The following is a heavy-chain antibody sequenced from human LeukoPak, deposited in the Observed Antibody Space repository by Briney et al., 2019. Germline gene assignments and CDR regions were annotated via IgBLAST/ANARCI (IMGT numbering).Heavy chain of an antibody. CDR2: IYHSGST. CDR3: ASSDTAMVTGFDY. J-gene: IGHJ4*02. D-gene: IGHD5-18*01. V-gene: IGHV4-38-2*02. Sequence: PSETLSLTCTVSGYSISSGYYWGWIRQPPGKGLEWIGSIYHSGSTYYNPSLKSRVTISVDTSKNQFSLKLSSVTAADTAVYYCASSDTAMVTGFDYWGQGTLVTVSS. CDR1: GYSISSGYY.